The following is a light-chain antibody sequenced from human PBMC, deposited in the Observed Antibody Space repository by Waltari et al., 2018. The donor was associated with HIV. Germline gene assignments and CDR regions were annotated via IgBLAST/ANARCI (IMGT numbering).Light chain of an antibody. CDR3: SSYTSSSPYA. J-gene: IGLJ1*01. CDR2: DVS. V-gene: IGLV2-14*03. CDR1: SSDVGGYNS. Sequence: QSALTQPASVSGSPGQSITISCTGTSSDVGGYNSVSWYQQHPGKAPKLMIYDVSKRPSGVSNRFSGSKSGNTASLTISGLQAEDEADYYCSSYTSSSPYAFGTGTKVTVL.